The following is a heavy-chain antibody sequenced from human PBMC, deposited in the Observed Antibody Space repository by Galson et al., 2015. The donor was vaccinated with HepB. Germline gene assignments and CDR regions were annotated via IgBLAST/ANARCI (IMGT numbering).Heavy chain of an antibody. CDR3: AREGSSNDFDY. Sequence: SVKVSCKASGYTFTSYYMHWVRQAPGQGLEWMGRINPDSGDTNYAQKFQGRVTMTRDTSISTAYMELSRLRSDDTVVYYCAREGSSNDFDYWGQGTLVTVSS. V-gene: IGHV1-2*05. D-gene: IGHD4-11*01. CDR1: GYTFTSYY. J-gene: IGHJ4*02. CDR2: INPDSGDT.